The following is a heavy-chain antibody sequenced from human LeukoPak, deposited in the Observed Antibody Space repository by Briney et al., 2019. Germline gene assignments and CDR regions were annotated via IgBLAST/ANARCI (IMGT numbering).Heavy chain of an antibody. V-gene: IGHV3-48*01. J-gene: IGHJ4*02. Sequence: GGSLCLSCAASGFTFSSYSMNWVRQAPGKGLEWVSYISSSSSTIYYADSVKGRFTISRDNAKNSLYLQMNSLRAEDTAVYYCARPDRGGSYSNFDYWGQGTLVTVSS. D-gene: IGHD3-16*01. CDR1: GFTFSSYS. CDR3: ARPDRGGSYSNFDY. CDR2: ISSSSSTI.